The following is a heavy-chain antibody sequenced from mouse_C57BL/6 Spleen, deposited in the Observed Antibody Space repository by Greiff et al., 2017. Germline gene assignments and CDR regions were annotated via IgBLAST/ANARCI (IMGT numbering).Heavy chain of an antibody. CDR2: ISYDGSN. D-gene: IGHD2-5*01. Sequence: EVQRVESGPGLVKPSQSLSLTCSVTGYSITSGYYWNWIRQFPGNKLEWMGYISYDGSNNYNPSLKNRISITRDTSKNQFFLKLNSVTTEDTATYYCARGGSNYDWYFDVWGTGTTVTVSS. CDR1: GYSITSGYY. V-gene: IGHV3-6*01. J-gene: IGHJ1*03. CDR3: ARGGSNYDWYFDV.